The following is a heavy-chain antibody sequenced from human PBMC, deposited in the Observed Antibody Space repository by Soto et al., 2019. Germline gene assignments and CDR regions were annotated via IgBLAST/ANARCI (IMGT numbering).Heavy chain of an antibody. D-gene: IGHD1-1*01. CDR1: GYTFTSYG. J-gene: IGHJ4*02. Sequence: QVHLVHSGAEVKKPGASVKVSCKASGYTFTSYGITWVRQAPGQGLEWMGWISAHNGNTDYAQKLQGRVIVTRDTSTSAASMELRSLRSDDTAVYYCARGRYGDYWGQGALVTVSS. CDR3: ARGRYGDY. V-gene: IGHV1-18*01. CDR2: ISAHNGNT.